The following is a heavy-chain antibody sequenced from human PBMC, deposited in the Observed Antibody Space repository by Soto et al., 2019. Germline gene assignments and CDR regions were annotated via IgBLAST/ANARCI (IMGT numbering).Heavy chain of an antibody. CDR1: GFTFSSYA. V-gene: IGHV3-23*01. Sequence: GGSLRLSCAASGFTFSSYAMSWVRQAPGKGLEWVSAISGSGGSTYYADSVKGRFTISRDNSKNTLYLQMNSLRAEDTAVYYCAKDHYDILTGSPDYYYYGMDVWRQGTTVTVSS. J-gene: IGHJ6*02. CDR2: ISGSGGST. CDR3: AKDHYDILTGSPDYYYYGMDV. D-gene: IGHD3-9*01.